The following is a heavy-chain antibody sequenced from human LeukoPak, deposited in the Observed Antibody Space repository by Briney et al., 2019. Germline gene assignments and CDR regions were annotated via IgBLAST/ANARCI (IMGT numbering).Heavy chain of an antibody. Sequence: ASVKVSCKASGGTFSSYAISWVRQAPGQGLEWMGGIIPIFGTANYAQKFQGRVTITADESTSRAYMELSSLRSEDTAVYYCARDSSRGYSGYESDYWGQGTLVTVSS. CDR2: IIPIFGTA. CDR1: GGTFSSYA. V-gene: IGHV1-69*13. D-gene: IGHD5-12*01. J-gene: IGHJ4*02. CDR3: ARDSSRGYSGYESDY.